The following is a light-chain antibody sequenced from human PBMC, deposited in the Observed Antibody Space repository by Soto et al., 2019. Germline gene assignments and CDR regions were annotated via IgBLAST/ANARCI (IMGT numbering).Light chain of an antibody. CDR2: GNN. CDR3: QSYDSSLSGYV. J-gene: IGLJ1*01. V-gene: IGLV1-40*01. CDR1: SSNIGSGYD. Sequence: QSVLTQPPSVSGAPGQRVTISCTGSSSNIGSGYDVHWYQHLPGTAPKLLIYGNNNRPSGVPERFSGSKSGTSASLAITGLQAEDAADYYCQSYDSSLSGYVFGTGTKLTVL.